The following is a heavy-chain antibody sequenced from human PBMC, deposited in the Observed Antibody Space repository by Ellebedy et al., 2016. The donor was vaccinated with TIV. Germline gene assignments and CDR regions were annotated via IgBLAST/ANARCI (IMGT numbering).Heavy chain of an antibody. V-gene: IGHV3-7*01. Sequence: GESLKISXAASGFTFSSHWMSWVRQAPGKGLEWVANIKQDGSEKYYVDSVKGRFTISRDNAKNSLYLQMNSLRAEDTAVYYCARDNQWLVPRYFDYWGQGTLVTVSS. D-gene: IGHD6-19*01. CDR3: ARDNQWLVPRYFDY. CDR2: IKQDGSEK. J-gene: IGHJ4*02. CDR1: GFTFSSHW.